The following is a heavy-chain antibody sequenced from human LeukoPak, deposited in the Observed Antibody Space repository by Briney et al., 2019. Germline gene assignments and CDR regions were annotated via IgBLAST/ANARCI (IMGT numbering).Heavy chain of an antibody. J-gene: IGHJ4*02. CDR1: GGSFSGYY. V-gene: IGHV4-34*01. CDR2: INDSGST. CDR3: ARAPPYSGSYYFDY. D-gene: IGHD1-26*01. Sequence: SETLSLTCAVSGGSFSGYYWSWIRQPPGKGLEWIGEINDSGSTNYNPPLKSRVTISVDTSKNQFSLKLSSVTAADTAVYYCARAPPYSGSYYFDYWGQGTLVTVSS.